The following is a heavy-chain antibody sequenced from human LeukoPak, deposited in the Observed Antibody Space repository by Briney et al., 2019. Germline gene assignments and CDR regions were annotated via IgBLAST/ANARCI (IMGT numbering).Heavy chain of an antibody. Sequence: GGALRLSFAASGFTFSSYCVHRVRHGPGKGVEWGAVLLYYGSNKYYADSVKGRFTISRDNSKNTLYLQMNSLRAEDTAVYYCAKDGARKVGYSYGYYYYYGMDVWGKGTTVTVSS. CDR3: AKDGARKVGYSYGYYYYYGMDV. J-gene: IGHJ6*04. V-gene: IGHV3-30*18. CDR2: LLYYGSNK. D-gene: IGHD5-18*01. CDR1: GFTFSSYC.